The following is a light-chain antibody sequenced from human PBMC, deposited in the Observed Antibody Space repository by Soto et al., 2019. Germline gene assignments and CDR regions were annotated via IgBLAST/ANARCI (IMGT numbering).Light chain of an antibody. CDR2: GVS. J-gene: IGKJ3*01. V-gene: IGKV3-20*01. CDR1: QRVSSNY. Sequence: EIVLTQSPGTLSLSPGERATLSCRASQRVSSNYLAWYQQTPGQAPRLLIYGVSNRATGIPDRFSGSGSGTDSSPIISRQEPEDSAVYYWQQYGSSPAFGPGTKVDIK. CDR3: QQYGSSPA.